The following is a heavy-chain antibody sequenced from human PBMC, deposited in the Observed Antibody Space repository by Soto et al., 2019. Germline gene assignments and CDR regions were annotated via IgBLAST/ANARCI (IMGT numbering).Heavy chain of an antibody. CDR2: LSTFNGNA. V-gene: IGHV1-18*01. J-gene: IGHJ5*02. Sequence: QVHLVQSGAEVKKPGASVKVSCKTSGYTFSSYGIMWVRQAPGQGLECMGWLSTFNGNAHYAQNLQDRVTMTTDTSTSTVYLELPSLTSDDTGVYYCARLNGYSTGWSATWGQGTLVTVSS. CDR1: GYTFSSYG. CDR3: ARLNGYSTGWSAT. D-gene: IGHD2-8*02.